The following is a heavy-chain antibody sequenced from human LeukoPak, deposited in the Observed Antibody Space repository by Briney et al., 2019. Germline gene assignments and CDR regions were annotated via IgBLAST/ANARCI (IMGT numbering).Heavy chain of an antibody. Sequence: GGSLRLSCAAFGFTFISYTMNWVRQAPGKGLEWFSPISSSGSYIYYADSLKGRFTISRDNAKNSLYLQMNSLRAEDTAVYYCARPGYSGYIIGYYFDYWGQGTLVTVSS. CDR2: ISSSGSYI. CDR3: ARPGYSGYIIGYYFDY. CDR1: GFTFISYT. D-gene: IGHD5-12*01. J-gene: IGHJ4*02. V-gene: IGHV3-21*06.